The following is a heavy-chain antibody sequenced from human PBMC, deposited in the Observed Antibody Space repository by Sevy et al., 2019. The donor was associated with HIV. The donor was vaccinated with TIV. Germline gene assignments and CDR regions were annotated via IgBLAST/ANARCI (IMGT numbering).Heavy chain of an antibody. D-gene: IGHD2-21*01. CDR3: ARSVVIRLPRGGYFDY. J-gene: IGHJ4*02. CDR1: GFTFSSYS. Sequence: GGSPRLSCAASGFTFSSYSMNWVRQAPGKGLEWVSSISSSSSYIYYADSVKGRFTISRDNAKNSLYLQMNSLRAEDTAVYYCARSVVIRLPRGGYFDYWGQGTLVTVSS. CDR2: ISSSSSYI. V-gene: IGHV3-21*01.